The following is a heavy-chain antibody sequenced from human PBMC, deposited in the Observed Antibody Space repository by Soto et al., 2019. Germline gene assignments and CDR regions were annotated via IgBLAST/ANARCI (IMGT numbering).Heavy chain of an antibody. D-gene: IGHD3-3*01. CDR1: GFTFSSYE. Sequence: EVQLVESGGGLVQPGGSLRLSCAASGFTFSSYEMNWVRQAPGKGLEWVSYISSSGSTIYYADSVKGRFTISRDNAKNSLYLQMNSLRAEDTAVYYCARDGPSNYDFWSGYPPRYYYYGMDVW. J-gene: IGHJ6*01. CDR2: ISSSGSTI. CDR3: ARDGPSNYDFWSGYPPRYYYYGMDV. V-gene: IGHV3-48*03.